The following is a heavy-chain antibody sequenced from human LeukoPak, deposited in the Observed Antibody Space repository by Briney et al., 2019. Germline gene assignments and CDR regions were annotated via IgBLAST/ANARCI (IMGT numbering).Heavy chain of an antibody. D-gene: IGHD5-18*01. V-gene: IGHV4-39*01. Sequence: PSETLSLTCTVSGGSISSRTYYWGWIRQPPGKGLEWIGSIYYSRSTYYNPSLKSRVTISVDTSKNQFSLKLGSVTAADTAVYYCARRNTALGAFDYWGQGTLVTVSS. J-gene: IGHJ4*02. CDR2: IYYSRST. CDR1: GGSISSRTYY. CDR3: ARRNTALGAFDY.